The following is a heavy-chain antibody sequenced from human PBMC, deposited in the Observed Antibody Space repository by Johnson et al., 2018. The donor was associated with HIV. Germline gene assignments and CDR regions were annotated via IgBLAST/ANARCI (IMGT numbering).Heavy chain of an antibody. D-gene: IGHD4-17*01. CDR2: ISFDGSNE. J-gene: IGHJ3*02. CDR3: AKDAFDYGDYGAFDI. CDR1: GFTFDDYG. Sequence: QVQLVESGGGVVRPGGSLRLSCAASGFTFDDYGMSWVRQAPGKGLEWVAVISFDGSNEYYADSVKGRFTISRDNSKNTLYLQMNSLRAEDTAVYYCAKDAFDYGDYGAFDIWGQGTMVTVSS. V-gene: IGHV3-30*18.